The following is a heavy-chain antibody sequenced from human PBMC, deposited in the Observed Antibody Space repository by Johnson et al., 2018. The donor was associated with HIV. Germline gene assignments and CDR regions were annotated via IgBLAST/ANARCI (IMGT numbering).Heavy chain of an antibody. V-gene: IGHV3-66*01. CDR1: GFTVSSNY. Sequence: VQLVESGGGLVKPGGSLRLSCTASGFTVSSNYMSWVRQAPGTGLKWVAIIQSGGGTYHADSVKGRFTISRDNSKNRLFLQMSSLRAEDTAVYYCARAHFPYCGGDCYSFAFDIWGQGTVVTVSS. CDR3: ARAHFPYCGGDCYSFAFDI. J-gene: IGHJ3*02. D-gene: IGHD2-21*02. CDR2: IQSGGGT.